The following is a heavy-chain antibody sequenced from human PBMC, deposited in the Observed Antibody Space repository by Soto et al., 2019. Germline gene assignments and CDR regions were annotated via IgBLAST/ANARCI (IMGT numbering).Heavy chain of an antibody. CDR3: ARPFDTSGWYDH. D-gene: IGHD6-19*01. Sequence: GESLKISCQGSGYTFSTYWIGWVRQMPGKGLEWMGIIYPGDSDTRYSPSFQGQVTISADKSISTAYLQWSSLQASDTAIYYCARPFDTSGWYDHWGQGTLVTVSS. CDR2: IYPGDSDT. V-gene: IGHV5-51*01. J-gene: IGHJ5*02. CDR1: GYTFSTYW.